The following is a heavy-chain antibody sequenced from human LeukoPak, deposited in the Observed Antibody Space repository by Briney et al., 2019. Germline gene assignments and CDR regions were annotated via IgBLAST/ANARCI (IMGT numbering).Heavy chain of an antibody. Sequence: SETLSLTCTVSGVSISDYYWNWIRQPPGKGLEWIVYIYYSGSTTYNPSLKSRVTMSVDTAKNQFSLKLRSVTAADTAVYFCARGDFCSKSNCYLRPMDVWGKGTTVTVSS. CDR1: GVSISDYY. CDR2: IYYSGST. J-gene: IGHJ6*03. CDR3: ARGDFCSKSNCYLRPMDV. V-gene: IGHV4-59*01. D-gene: IGHD3-3*01.